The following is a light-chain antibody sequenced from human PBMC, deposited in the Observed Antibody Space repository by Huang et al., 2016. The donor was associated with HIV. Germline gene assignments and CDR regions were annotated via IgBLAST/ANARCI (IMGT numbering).Light chain of an antibody. CDR2: AAS. V-gene: IGKV1-39*01. J-gene: IGKJ1*01. CDR3: LQSYRTPWT. Sequence: DIQMAQSPSSLSASVGDRVTITCRASQSRTNYLSWYQQKSGKAPTILIYAASTLQGGVPSGFTGSGSGTEFSLAISGLQPEDFATYYCLQSYRTPWTFGQGTKVEIK. CDR1: QSRTNY.